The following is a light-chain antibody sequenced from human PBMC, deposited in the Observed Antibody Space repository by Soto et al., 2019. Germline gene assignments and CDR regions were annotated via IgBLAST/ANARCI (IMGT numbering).Light chain of an antibody. CDR1: QSVSSN. J-gene: IGKJ3*01. CDR2: GAS. V-gene: IGKV3-15*01. CDR3: QQYKNWPPFT. Sequence: EIVMTQSPATLSVSPGERATLSCRASQSVSSNLAWYQQRPGQAPRLLIYGASTRATGIPARFSGSGSETEFTLTISSLQPEDVAVYCCQQYKNWPPFTFGPGTKVAIK.